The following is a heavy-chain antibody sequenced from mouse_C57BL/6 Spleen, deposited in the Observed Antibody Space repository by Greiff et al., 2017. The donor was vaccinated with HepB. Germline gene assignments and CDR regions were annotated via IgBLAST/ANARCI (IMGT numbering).Heavy chain of an antibody. CDR1: GFTFSSYT. D-gene: IGHD3-2*02. J-gene: IGHJ3*01. CDR2: ISGGGGNT. CDR3: ARHEGTQATWFAY. Sequence: EVKLVESGGGLVKPGGSLKLSCAASGFTFSSYTMSWVRQTPEKRLEWVATISGGGGNTYYPDSVKGRFTISRDNAKNTLYLQMSSLRSEDTALYYCARHEGTQATWFAYWGQGTLVTVSA. V-gene: IGHV5-9*01.